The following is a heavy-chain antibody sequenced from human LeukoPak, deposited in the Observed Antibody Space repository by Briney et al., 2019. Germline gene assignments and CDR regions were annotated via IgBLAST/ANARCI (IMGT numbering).Heavy chain of an antibody. CDR2: IYSAGTT. V-gene: IGHV3-66*01. D-gene: IGHD5-18*01. CDR3: ARWKRLGYSHGRGTLDV. Sequence: GGSLRLSCAASGFLVSSNYMSWVRQAPGKGLEWVSFIYSAGTTYYADSVKGRFTISRDNSENTLYLQMSSLRAEDTALYYCARWKRLGYSHGRGTLDVWGQGTMVTVSS. CDR1: GFLVSSNY. J-gene: IGHJ3*01.